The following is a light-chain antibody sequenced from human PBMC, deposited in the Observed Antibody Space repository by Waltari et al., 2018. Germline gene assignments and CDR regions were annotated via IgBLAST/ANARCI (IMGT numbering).Light chain of an antibody. CDR2: KDN. CDR1: ALAKQY. V-gene: IGLV3-25*03. Sequence: YELTQTPSVSVSPGQTATITCSGAALAKQYAYWYQQKAAQAPVLVIFKDNERPPGIPERFSGSSSGTVVTLTISGVQAEDEADYYCQIAVNSGTDSWVFGGGTKLTVL. J-gene: IGLJ3*02. CDR3: QIAVNSGTDSWV.